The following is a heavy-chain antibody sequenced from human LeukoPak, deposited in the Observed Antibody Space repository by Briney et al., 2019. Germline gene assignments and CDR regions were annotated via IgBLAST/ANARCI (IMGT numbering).Heavy chain of an antibody. Sequence: PEGSVRLSCAASGFTFSSYAMHWVRQAPGKGLEWVSAISGCDGSTYYADTVQGRFTIPSDKSKNTRYLQMISMRPWITALDYCAKKVGSSFIFFRDSYYMEVWGKRATVT. D-gene: IGHD1-26*01. CDR3: AKKVGSSFIFFRDSYYMEV. J-gene: IGHJ6*03. CDR2: ISGCDGST. CDR1: GFTFSSYA. V-gene: IGHV3-23*01.